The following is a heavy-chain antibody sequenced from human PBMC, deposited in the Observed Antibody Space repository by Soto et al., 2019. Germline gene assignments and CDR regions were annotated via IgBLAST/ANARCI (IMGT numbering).Heavy chain of an antibody. Sequence: SETLSLTCTFSVGSISSGGYYCSWIRQHPGKGLEWIGYTYYSGSTYYNPSLKSRVTISVDTSKNQFSLKLSSVTAADTAVYYCAGRGGGKVYFNHWGQGTLVTVSS. CDR2: TYYSGST. CDR3: AGRGGGKVYFNH. V-gene: IGHV4-31*03. J-gene: IGHJ1*01. CDR1: VGSISSGGYY. D-gene: IGHD2-15*01.